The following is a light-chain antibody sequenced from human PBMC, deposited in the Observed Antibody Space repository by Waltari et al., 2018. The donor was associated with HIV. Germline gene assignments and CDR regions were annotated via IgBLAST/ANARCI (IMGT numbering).Light chain of an antibody. CDR3: QQRGNWPLT. Sequence: EIVLTQSPATLSLSPGQRATLSCRASQSVSSFLAWYQQKPGQAPRLLIYDASNRATDSPARFSGSGSGTDFTLTINSLEPEDFAVYYCQQRGNWPLTFGGGTKVELK. J-gene: IGKJ4*01. CDR1: QSVSSF. CDR2: DAS. V-gene: IGKV3-11*01.